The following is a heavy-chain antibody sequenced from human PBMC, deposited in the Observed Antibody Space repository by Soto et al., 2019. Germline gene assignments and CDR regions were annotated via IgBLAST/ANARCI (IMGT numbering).Heavy chain of an antibody. CDR1: EFTFSNYA. J-gene: IGHJ4*02. D-gene: IGHD3-22*01. CDR3: AKNPGYYYDSTGYHFDY. Sequence: GSLRLSCAASEFTFSNYAMSWVRQAPGKGLEWVSAISYGGGTTYYADSVKGRFTISRDNSKNTLYLQMNSLRAEDTAVYYCAKNPGYYYDSTGYHFDYWGQGTLVTVS. V-gene: IGHV3-23*01. CDR2: ISYGGGTT.